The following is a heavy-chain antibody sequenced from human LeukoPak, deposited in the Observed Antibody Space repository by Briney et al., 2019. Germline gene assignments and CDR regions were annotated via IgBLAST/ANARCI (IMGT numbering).Heavy chain of an antibody. D-gene: IGHD6-13*01. Sequence: GGSLRLSCVASGFPFSSYWMTWVRQAPGKGLEWVGRIKSKTDGGTIDSAAPVKGRFTISRDDSKNTLYLQMNSLKIEDTAVYYCTTEGGTEYSSSWSDGGFDFWGQGTLVTVSS. CDR1: GFPFSSYW. J-gene: IGHJ4*02. CDR3: TTEGGTEYSSSWSDGGFDF. CDR2: IKSKTDGGTI. V-gene: IGHV3-15*01.